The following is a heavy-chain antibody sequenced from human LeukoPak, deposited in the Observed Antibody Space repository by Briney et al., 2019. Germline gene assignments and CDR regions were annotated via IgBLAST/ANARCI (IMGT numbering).Heavy chain of an antibody. CDR1: GGSISSSSYY. J-gene: IGHJ5*02. CDR2: IYYSGST. CDR3: ARHAITIFGVAKNWFDP. Sequence: EPSETLSLTCTVSGGSISSSSYYWGWIRQPPGKGLEWIGSIYYSGSTYYNPSLKSRVTISVDTSKNQFSLKLSSVTAADTAVYYCARHAITIFGVAKNWFDPWGQGTLVTVSS. D-gene: IGHD3-3*01. V-gene: IGHV4-39*01.